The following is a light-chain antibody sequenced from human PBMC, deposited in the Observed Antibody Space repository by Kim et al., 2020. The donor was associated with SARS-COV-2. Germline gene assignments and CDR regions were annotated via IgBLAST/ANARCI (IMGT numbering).Light chain of an antibody. CDR1: NIASKT. Sequence: AQGKTDSISCGRNNIASKTVHWYQQWPRELPALVFCYDRDRHPGIPERFSGSNSGNTAALTISRVEAGDVADYYCQAWDSTNDHRVFGGGTQLTVL. CDR2: YDR. CDR3: QAWDSTNDHRV. J-gene: IGLJ3*02. V-gene: IGLV3-21*04.